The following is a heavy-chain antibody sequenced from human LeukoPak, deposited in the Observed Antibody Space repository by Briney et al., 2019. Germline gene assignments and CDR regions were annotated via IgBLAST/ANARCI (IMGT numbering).Heavy chain of an antibody. J-gene: IGHJ4*02. CDR1: GYTFTSYY. V-gene: IGHV1-46*01. CDR3: ARDSSGWYGIDY. D-gene: IGHD6-19*01. Sequence: ASVKVSCKASGYTFTSYYMHWVRQAPGQGLEWMGIINPSGGSTSYAQKFQGRVTMTRDTSTSTVYMELSSLRSEDTAVYYWARDSSGWYGIDYWGQGTLVAVSS. CDR2: INPSGGST.